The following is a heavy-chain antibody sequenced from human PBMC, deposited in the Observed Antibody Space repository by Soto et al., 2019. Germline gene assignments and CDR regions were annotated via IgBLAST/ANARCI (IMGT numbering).Heavy chain of an antibody. CDR2: IIPIFGTA. J-gene: IGHJ6*02. CDR3: SRGALVEATTYYYYGMDV. Sequence: QVQLVQSGAEVKKTGSSVKVSCKASGGTFSSYAISWVRQAPGQGLEWMGGIIPIFGTANYAQKFHGRVTITADESTSTSYMELSSLRSEDTDLYYCSRGALVEATTYYYYGMDVVCQGTTVTVSS. CDR1: GGTFSSYA. V-gene: IGHV1-69*01. D-gene: IGHD5-12*01.